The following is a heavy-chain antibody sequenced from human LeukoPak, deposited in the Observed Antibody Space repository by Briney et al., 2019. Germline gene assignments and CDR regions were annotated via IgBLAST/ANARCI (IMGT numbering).Heavy chain of an antibody. J-gene: IGHJ4*02. CDR2: ISYDGSNK. Sequence: PGGSLRLSCAASGFTFSSYAMHWVRQALGKGLEWVAVISYDGSNKYYADSVKGRFTISRDNSKNTLYPQMNSLRAEDTAVYYCARAVVLDYWGQGTLVTVSS. CDR1: GFTFSSYA. D-gene: IGHD2-15*01. V-gene: IGHV3-30*04. CDR3: ARAVVLDY.